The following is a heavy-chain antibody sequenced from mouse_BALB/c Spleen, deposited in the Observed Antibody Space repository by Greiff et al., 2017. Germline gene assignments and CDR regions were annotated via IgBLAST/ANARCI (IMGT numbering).Heavy chain of an antibody. CDR1: GFTFSSYT. J-gene: IGHJ4*01. CDR3: TRGDRYDKAMDD. CDR2: ISSGGSYT. D-gene: IGHD2-14*01. V-gene: IGHV5-6-4*01. Sequence: VQLVESGGGLVKPGGSLKLSCAASGFTFSSYTMSWVRQTPEKRLEWVATISSGGSYTYYPDSVKGRFTISRDNAKNTLYLQMSSLKSEDKAMYYYTRGDRYDKAMDDWGQGTSVTVSS.